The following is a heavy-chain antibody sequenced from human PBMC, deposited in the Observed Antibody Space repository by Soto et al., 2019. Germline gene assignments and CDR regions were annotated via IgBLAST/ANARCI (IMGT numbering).Heavy chain of an antibody. D-gene: IGHD5-18*01. Sequence: EVQLVESGGGLVKPGGSLRLSCAASGFTFSSYSMNWVRQAPGKGLEWVSSISSSSSYIYYADSVKGRFTISRDNAKNSLYLQLNSLRAEDTAVYYCARSQQLWSGGGMDVWGQGTTVTVSS. V-gene: IGHV3-21*01. CDR2: ISSSSSYI. CDR3: ARSQQLWSGGGMDV. CDR1: GFTFSSYS. J-gene: IGHJ6*02.